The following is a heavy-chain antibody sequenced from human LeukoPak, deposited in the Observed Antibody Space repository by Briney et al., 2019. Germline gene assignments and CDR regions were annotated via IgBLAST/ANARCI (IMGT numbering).Heavy chain of an antibody. Sequence: GGSLRLSCAAAGFTFNDYYMSWIRQAPGKGLEWLSYINIGGTNTHYADSVKGRFTISRDNAKKSLYLEMTNLRAKDTAVYYCATDGAGFDTWGQGVLVTVSS. CDR1: GFTFNDYY. CDR3: ATDGAGFDT. CDR2: INIGGTNT. V-gene: IGHV3-11*01. J-gene: IGHJ5*02.